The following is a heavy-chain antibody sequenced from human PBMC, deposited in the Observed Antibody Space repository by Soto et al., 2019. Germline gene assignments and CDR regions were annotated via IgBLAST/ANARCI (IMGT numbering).Heavy chain of an antibody. CDR2: LSHSGST. Sequence: PSETLSLTGAVSGGSFSGYIWRWIHQPPGQGLEWSGGLSHSGSTDYNPSLKSRDTISVDTTKNQCSLKLSSVTAADTAVYYCARATVVTRLYWFDPWGQRTLVTVSS. V-gene: IGHV4-34*01. CDR3: ARATVVTRLYWFDP. J-gene: IGHJ5*02. CDR1: GGSFSGYI. D-gene: IGHD4-17*01.